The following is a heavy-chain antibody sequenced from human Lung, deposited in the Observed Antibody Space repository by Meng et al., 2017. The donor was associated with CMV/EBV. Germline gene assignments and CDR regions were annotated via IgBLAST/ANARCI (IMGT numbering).Heavy chain of an antibody. V-gene: IGHV3-7*01. J-gene: IGHJ5*02. CDR3: ARGLTTVTTHWFDP. Sequence: ESXKISXAASGFTFSSYWMSWVRQAPGKGLEWVANIKQDGSEKYYVDSVKGRFTISRDNAKNSLYLQMNSLRAEDTAVYYCARGLTTVTTHWFDPWGQGTLVTVSS. CDR1: GFTFSSYW. CDR2: IKQDGSEK. D-gene: IGHD4-17*01.